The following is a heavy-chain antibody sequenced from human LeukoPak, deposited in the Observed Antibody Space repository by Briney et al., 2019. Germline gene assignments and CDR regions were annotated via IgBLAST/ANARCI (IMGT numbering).Heavy chain of an antibody. V-gene: IGHV3-30*04. J-gene: IGHJ4*02. Sequence: PGRSLRLSCAASGFTFSSYAMHWVRQAPGKGLEWVAFIRYDGSNKYYADSVKGRFTISRDDSKNTVSLQMNSLRAEDTAMYYCTPGEVPAAVFDYWGQGTLVTVSS. CDR3: TPGEVPAAVFDY. CDR2: IRYDGSNK. CDR1: GFTFSSYA. D-gene: IGHD2-2*01.